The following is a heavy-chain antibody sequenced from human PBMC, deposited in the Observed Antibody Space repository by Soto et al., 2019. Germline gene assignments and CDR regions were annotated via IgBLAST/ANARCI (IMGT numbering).Heavy chain of an antibody. V-gene: IGHV1-69*13. J-gene: IGHJ6*02. CDR2: IIPFFDTA. CDR3: ARHDCISSSCYYYYYYVMDV. CDR1: GDTLSSYA. D-gene: IGHD2-2*01. Sequence: SVKVSCKASGDTLSSYAISWVRQAPGQGLEWMGGIIPFFDTANYAQQFQGRVTITADESTSTAYMELSSLRSEDTAVYYCARHDCISSSCYYYYYYVMDVWGQGTTVTVSS.